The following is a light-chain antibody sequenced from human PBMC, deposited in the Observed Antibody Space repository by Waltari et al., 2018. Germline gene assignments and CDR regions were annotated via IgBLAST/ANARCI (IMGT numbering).Light chain of an antibody. Sequence: EVVLTQSPGTLSLSPGERATLSCRASQSVNNNYLAWYQQKPGQSPRLLISDASSRATGIPDRFSGSGSGTYFTRTISRLESEDFAVYYCQQYGASITSIFGQGTKLEIK. V-gene: IGKV3-20*01. CDR1: QSVNNNY. CDR3: QQYGASITSI. CDR2: DAS. J-gene: IGKJ2*02.